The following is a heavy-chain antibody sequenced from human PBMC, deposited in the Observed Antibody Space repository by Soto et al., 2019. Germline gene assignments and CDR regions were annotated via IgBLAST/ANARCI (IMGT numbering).Heavy chain of an antibody. V-gene: IGHV5-51*01. Sequence: GESLKISCKGSGYKFNSYWIAWVRQMPGKGLEWMGIIYPGDSDTRYSPSFQGQVTISADKSISSAFLQWSSLKASDTAIYYCASAPNNVNWFPDDFDVWGQGKKVTV. CDR1: GYKFNSYW. CDR3: ASAPNNVNWFPDDFDV. D-gene: IGHD3-9*01. J-gene: IGHJ3*01. CDR2: IYPGDSDT.